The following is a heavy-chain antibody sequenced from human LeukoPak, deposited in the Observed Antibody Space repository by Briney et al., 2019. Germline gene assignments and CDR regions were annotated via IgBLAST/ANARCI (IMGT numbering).Heavy chain of an antibody. Sequence: GGSLRLSCAPPRFTFSSYSMTWVRRAPRKGRGWVSGISGGGVSRYYADSVKGRFAISRDSSKQTLYLQMNSLRAEDTAVYYCAKAASYSNTWYDYWGRGTLVTVSS. CDR1: RFTFSSYS. CDR2: ISGGGVSR. V-gene: IGHV3-23*01. J-gene: IGHJ4*02. CDR3: AKAASYSNTWYDY. D-gene: IGHD6-13*01.